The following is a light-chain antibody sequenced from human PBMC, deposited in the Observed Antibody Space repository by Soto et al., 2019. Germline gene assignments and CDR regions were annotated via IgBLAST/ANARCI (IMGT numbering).Light chain of an antibody. J-gene: IGKJ4*01. Sequence: EIQMTHSPPTVSASVLEIVTITFMASQGVSMDLAWYQQKPGKAPELLVYGVSYMASGIPVRFSGSASGTEFTLTISSLQAEDVAVYFCKQYCGSPHTFGRGTKVDIK. CDR2: GVS. CDR1: QGVSMD. CDR3: KQYCGSPHT. V-gene: IGKV3-15*01.